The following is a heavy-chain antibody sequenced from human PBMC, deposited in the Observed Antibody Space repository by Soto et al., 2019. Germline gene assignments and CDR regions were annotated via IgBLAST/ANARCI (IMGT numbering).Heavy chain of an antibody. Sequence: TGGSLRLSCAASGCTFGAYDMSWSRQAPGKGLEWVSYISSSGSTIYYADSVKGRFTISRDNAKYSLYLQMNSLRAEDTAVYYGAQFYRAFESWGKEKMVT. CDR3: AQFYRAFES. D-gene: IGHD4-4*01. CDR2: ISSSGSTI. V-gene: IGHV3-11*01. J-gene: IGHJ3*02. CDR1: GCTFGAYD.